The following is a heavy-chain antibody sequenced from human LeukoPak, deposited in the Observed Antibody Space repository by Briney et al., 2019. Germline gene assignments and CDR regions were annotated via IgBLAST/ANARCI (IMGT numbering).Heavy chain of an antibody. V-gene: IGHV1-24*01. J-gene: IGHJ4*02. CDR3: ARVDTAMARAFDY. D-gene: IGHD5-18*01. Sequence: GASVKVSCKVSGYTLTELYMHWVRQAPGKGLEWMGRFDPKDGETIYAQKFQGRVTMTKDTSTDTAYMELSSLRSEDTAVYYCARVDTAMARAFDYWGQGTLVTVSS. CDR2: FDPKDGET. CDR1: GYTLTELY.